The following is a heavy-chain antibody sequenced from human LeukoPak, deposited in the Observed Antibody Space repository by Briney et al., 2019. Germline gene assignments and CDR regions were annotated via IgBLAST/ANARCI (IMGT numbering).Heavy chain of an antibody. CDR1: GFSFGNYA. V-gene: IGHV3-23*01. Sequence: GGSLRLSCVASGFSFGNYAMSWVRQAPGRGLQWVSQISGTGGATWYAGFARDRFAISRDNSKKTLYLQMSGLRVEDTAMYYCVKDPRDTYGTNWFVSWGQGTLLIVSS. D-gene: IGHD2-21*01. CDR3: VKDPRDTYGTNWFVS. J-gene: IGHJ5*01. CDR2: ISGTGGAT.